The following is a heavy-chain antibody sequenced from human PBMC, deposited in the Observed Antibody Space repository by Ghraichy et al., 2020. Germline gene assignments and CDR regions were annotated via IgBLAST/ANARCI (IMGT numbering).Heavy chain of an antibody. CDR2: IYISGST. Sequence: SETPSLTCTVSGGSISSYYWSWIRQPAGKGLEWIGRIYISGSTNYNPSLKSRVTMSVDTSKNQFSLKLSSVTAADTAVYYCASTYYDFWSDSSGYGMDVWGQGTTVTVSS. J-gene: IGHJ6*02. D-gene: IGHD3-3*01. V-gene: IGHV4-4*07. CDR3: ASTYYDFWSDSSGYGMDV. CDR1: GGSISSYY.